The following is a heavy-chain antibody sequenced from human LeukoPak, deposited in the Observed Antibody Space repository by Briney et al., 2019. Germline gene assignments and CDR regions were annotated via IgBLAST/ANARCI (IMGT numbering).Heavy chain of an antibody. CDR2: MNPNSGNT. Sequence: ASVKVSCKASGYTFTSYDINWVRQATGQGLEWMGWMNPNSGNTGYAQKFQGRVTMTRNTSISTAYMELSSLRAEDAAVYYCARPLKYYYGSETFWFDPWGQGTLVTVSS. V-gene: IGHV1-8*01. J-gene: IGHJ5*02. CDR3: ARPLKYYYGSETFWFDP. CDR1: GYTFTSYD. D-gene: IGHD3-10*01.